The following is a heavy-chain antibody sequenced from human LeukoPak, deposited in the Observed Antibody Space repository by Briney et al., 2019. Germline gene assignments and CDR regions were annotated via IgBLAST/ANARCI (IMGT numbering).Heavy chain of an antibody. CDR3: ARWSTSKVAFDI. J-gene: IGHJ3*02. V-gene: IGHV3-48*01. D-gene: IGHD3-3*01. Sequence: GGSLRLSCAASGFTFSSYSMNWVRQAPGKGLEWVSYISSSSSTIYYADSVKGRFTISRDNAKNSLYLQTNSLRAEDTAVYYCARWSTSKVAFDIWGQGTMVTVSS. CDR2: ISSSSSTI. CDR1: GFTFSSYS.